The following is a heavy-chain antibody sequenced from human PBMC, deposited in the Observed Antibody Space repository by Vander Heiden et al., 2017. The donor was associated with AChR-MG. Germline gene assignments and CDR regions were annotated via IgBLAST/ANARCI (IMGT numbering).Heavy chain of an antibody. CDR1: GYTFTSYA. J-gene: IGHJ6*02. CDR2: INAGNGNT. CDR3: ARFGVGATSYYYYGMDV. D-gene: IGHD1-26*01. V-gene: IGHV1-3*01. Sequence: QVQLVQSGAEVQTPGASVKVSCKASGYTFTSYAMHWVRQAPGQRLEWMGWINAGNGNTKYSQKFQGRVTITRDTSASTAYMELSSLRSEDTAVYYCARFGVGATSYYYYGMDVWGQGTTVTVSS.